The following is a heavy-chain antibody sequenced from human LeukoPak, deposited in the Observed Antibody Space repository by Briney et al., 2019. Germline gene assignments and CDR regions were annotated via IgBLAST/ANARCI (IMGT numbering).Heavy chain of an antibody. CDR2: ISSSSSDI. D-gene: IGHD2-15*01. J-gene: IGHJ4*02. CDR3: VSQYCSGGSCFSH. CDR1: GFAFNGHG. Sequence: GGSLRLSCAASGFAFNGHGMNWVRQAPGKGLEWVSYISSSSSDIYSADFVKGRFSISRDNAKNSVYLQMNSLRDEDTAVYYCVSQYCSGGSCFSHWGQGTLVTVSS. V-gene: IGHV3-48*02.